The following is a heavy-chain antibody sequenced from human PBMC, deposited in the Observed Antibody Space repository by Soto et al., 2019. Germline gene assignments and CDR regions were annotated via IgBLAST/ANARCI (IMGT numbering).Heavy chain of an antibody. CDR3: ARDLLVYDPAYYEIYT. CDR1: GFTFSSYW. D-gene: IGHD1-26*01. CDR2: IKQDGSEK. Sequence: GGSLRLSCAASGFTFSSYWMSWVRQAPGKGLEWVANIKQDGSEKYYVDSVKGRFTISRDNAKNSLYLQMNSLRAEDTAVYYCARDLLVYDPAYYEIYTRGQEDALTISS. V-gene: IGHV3-7*01. J-gene: IGHJ6*02.